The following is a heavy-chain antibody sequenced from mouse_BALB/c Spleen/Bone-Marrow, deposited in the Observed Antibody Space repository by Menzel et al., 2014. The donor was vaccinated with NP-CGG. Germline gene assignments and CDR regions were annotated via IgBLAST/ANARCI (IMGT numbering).Heavy chain of an antibody. CDR1: GYTFTSYW. CDR3: TRERHYYGYVGAMDY. Sequence: LQQSGSELVRPGASVKLSCKAPGYTFTSYWMHWVKQRHGQGLEWIGNIYPGSGSTNYDEKFKSKGTLTVDTSSSTAYMHLSSLTSEDSAVYYCTRERHYYGYVGAMDYWGQGTSVTVSS. V-gene: IGHV1S22*01. D-gene: IGHD1-2*01. J-gene: IGHJ4*01. CDR2: IYPGSGST.